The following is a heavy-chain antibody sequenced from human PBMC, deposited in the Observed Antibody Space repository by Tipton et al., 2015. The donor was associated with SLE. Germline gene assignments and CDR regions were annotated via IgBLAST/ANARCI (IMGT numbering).Heavy chain of an antibody. CDR3: ARGLKNSNYYYYYYMDV. J-gene: IGHJ6*03. Sequence: TLSLTCTVSGGSVSGYYWSWIRQPPGKGLEWIAYIHSSGSTNYNPSLKSRVTISVDTSKNQFSLKLSSVTAADTAVYYCARGLKNSNYYYYYYMDVWGKGTTVTVSS. CDR2: IHSSGST. V-gene: IGHV4-59*02. D-gene: IGHD2/OR15-2a*01. CDR1: GGSVSGYY.